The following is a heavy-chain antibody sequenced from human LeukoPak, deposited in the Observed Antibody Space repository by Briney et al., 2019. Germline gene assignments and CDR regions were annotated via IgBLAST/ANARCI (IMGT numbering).Heavy chain of an antibody. V-gene: IGHV4-39*07. CDR1: GGSVSSSSHY. Sequence: PSETLSLTCTVSGGSVSSSSHYWGWIRQPPGKGLEWIGWIFYSGSTYYNPSLKSRLTISVDTSKNQFSLKLSSVTAADTAVYYCARSQRVTAMNYYFDYWGQGTLVTVSS. D-gene: IGHD2-21*02. CDR2: IFYSGST. CDR3: ARSQRVTAMNYYFDY. J-gene: IGHJ4*02.